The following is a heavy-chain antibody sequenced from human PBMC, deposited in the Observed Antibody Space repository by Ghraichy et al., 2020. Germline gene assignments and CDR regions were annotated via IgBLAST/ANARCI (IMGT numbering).Heavy chain of an antibody. CDR1: GFTFDDYT. CDR3: AKDMTTGTTKVDYYYGMDV. D-gene: IGHD1-7*01. Sequence: GGSLRLSCAASGFTFDDYTMHWVRQAPWKGLEWVSLISWDGGSTYYADSVKGRFTISRDNSKNSLYLQMNSLRTEDTALYYCAKDMTTGTTKVDYYYGMDVWDQGTTVTVSS. J-gene: IGHJ6*02. CDR2: ISWDGGST. V-gene: IGHV3-43*01.